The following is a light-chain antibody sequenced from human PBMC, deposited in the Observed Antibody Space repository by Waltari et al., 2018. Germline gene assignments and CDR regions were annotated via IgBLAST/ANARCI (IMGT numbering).Light chain of an antibody. CDR1: SGHSSYI. CDR2: LEGSGSY. V-gene: IGLV4-60*03. J-gene: IGLJ3*02. CDR3: ETWDSNTHKGNAWVV. Sequence: QPVLTQSSSASASLGSSVKLTCTLSSGHSSYIIAWHQQQPGKAPRYLMKLEGSGSYNKGSGVPERFSGSSSGADRYLTISNLQSEAEADYYCETWDSNTHKGNAWVVFGGGTKLTVL.